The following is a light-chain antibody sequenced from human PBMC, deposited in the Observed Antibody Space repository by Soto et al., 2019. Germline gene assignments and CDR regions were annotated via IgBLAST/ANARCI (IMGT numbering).Light chain of an antibody. V-gene: IGKV1-5*01. CDR3: QQYNSYSGT. CDR2: DAS. Sequence: DIQMTQSPSTLSASVGDRITITCRASQSISSWLAWYQQKPGKAPKLLIYDASSLESGVPSRFSGSGSGTEFTLTISSLQPDDSETYYCQQYNSYSGTFGQGTKVDIK. J-gene: IGKJ1*01. CDR1: QSISSW.